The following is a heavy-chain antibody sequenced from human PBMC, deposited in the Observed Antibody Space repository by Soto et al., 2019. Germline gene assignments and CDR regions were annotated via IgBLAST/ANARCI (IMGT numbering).Heavy chain of an antibody. Sequence: QVQLVQSGAEVKKLGASVKVSCKASGYTFTAYYIQWVRQAPGLGLEWVGWINPNSGDTNYAQRFQGWVTMTGDTSVSSAYMDLTRLRSDDTAVYYCARGGYTYGYGLDYWGQGNLVTVSS. J-gene: IGHJ4*02. CDR2: INPNSGDT. D-gene: IGHD5-18*01. CDR3: ARGGYTYGYGLDY. CDR1: GYTFTAYY. V-gene: IGHV1-2*04.